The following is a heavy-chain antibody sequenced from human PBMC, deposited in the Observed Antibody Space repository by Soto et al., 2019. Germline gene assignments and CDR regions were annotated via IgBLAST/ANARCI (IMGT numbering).Heavy chain of an antibody. Sequence: VGSLRLSCAASGFTFSSYSMNWVRQAPGKGLEWVSYISSSSSTIYYADSVKGRFTISRDNAKNSLYLQMNSLRAEDTAVYYCVRDRRIAAAGTGGMDVWGKGTTVTVSS. CDR1: GFTFSSYS. D-gene: IGHD6-13*01. CDR2: ISSSSSTI. CDR3: VRDRRIAAAGTGGMDV. J-gene: IGHJ6*04. V-gene: IGHV3-48*01.